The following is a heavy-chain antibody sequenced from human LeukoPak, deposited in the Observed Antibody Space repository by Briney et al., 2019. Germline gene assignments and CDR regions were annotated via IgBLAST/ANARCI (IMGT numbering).Heavy chain of an antibody. D-gene: IGHD2-2*01. CDR1: GFTFGDYA. CDR2: IRSKAYGGTT. CDR3: TSWLVVSAAIALDY. Sequence: PGGTLRLSCTASGFTFGDYAMSWFRQAPGKGLEWVGFIRSKAYGGTTEYAASVKGRFTISRDDSKSIAYLQMNSLKTEDTAVYYCTSWLVVSAAIALDYWGQGTLVTVSS. J-gene: IGHJ4*02. V-gene: IGHV3-49*03.